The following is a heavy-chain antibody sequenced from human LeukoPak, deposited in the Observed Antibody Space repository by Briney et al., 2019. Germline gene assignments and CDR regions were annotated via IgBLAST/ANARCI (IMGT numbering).Heavy chain of an antibody. CDR1: GGSFSGYY. CDR2: INHSGST. J-gene: IGHJ4*02. CDR3: AREGVVTTKYYFDY. V-gene: IGHV4-34*01. Sequence: SETLSLTCAVYGGSFSGYYWSWIRQPPGKGLEWIGEINHSGSTNYNPSLKSRVTISVDASKNQFSLKLSSVTAADTAVYYCAREGVVTTKYYFDYWGQGTLVTVSS. D-gene: IGHD4-11*01.